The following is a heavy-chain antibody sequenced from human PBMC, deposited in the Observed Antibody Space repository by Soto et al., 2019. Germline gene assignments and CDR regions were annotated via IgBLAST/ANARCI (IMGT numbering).Heavy chain of an antibody. CDR1: GGSISSYY. J-gene: IGHJ6*03. Sequence: PSETLSLTCTVSGGSISSYYWSWIRQPPGKGLEWIGYIYYSGSTNYNPSLKSRVTISVDTSKNQFSLKLSSVTAADTAVYYCARRTSGYCSGGSCYGAHYYYYMDVWGKGTTVTVSS. V-gene: IGHV4-59*01. CDR2: IYYSGST. D-gene: IGHD2-15*01. CDR3: ARRTSGYCSGGSCYGAHYYYYMDV.